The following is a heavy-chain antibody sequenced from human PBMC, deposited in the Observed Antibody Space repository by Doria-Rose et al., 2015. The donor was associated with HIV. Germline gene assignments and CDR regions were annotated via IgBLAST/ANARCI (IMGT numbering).Heavy chain of an antibody. CDR2: MLSDDER. D-gene: IGHD6-13*01. V-gene: IGHV2-26*01. CDR3: ARIKSSRWYHKYYFDF. Sequence: QESGPVLVKPTETLTLTCTVFGVSLSSPGMGVSWIRQPPGNALEWFKNMLSDDERSYKTSLKSRLTIARGTSKSQVVLTMTDMDPVDTATYYCARIKSSRWYHKYYFDFWGQGTLVIVSA. J-gene: IGHJ4*02. CDR1: GVSLSSPGMG.